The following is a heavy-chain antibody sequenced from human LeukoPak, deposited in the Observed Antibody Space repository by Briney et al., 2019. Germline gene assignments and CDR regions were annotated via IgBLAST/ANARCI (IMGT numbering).Heavy chain of an antibody. Sequence: PGGSLRLSCAASGFTFSRYWMTWVRQAPGKGLEWVANINQDGSEKYYVDSVKGRFTISRDNAKNSLYLQMNSLRAEDTAVYYCARGYCGYTSCSPPPDTWGQGTLVTVSS. CDR3: ARGYCGYTSCSPPPDT. CDR2: INQDGSEK. CDR1: GFTFSRYW. V-gene: IGHV3-7*01. D-gene: IGHD2-21*01. J-gene: IGHJ5*02.